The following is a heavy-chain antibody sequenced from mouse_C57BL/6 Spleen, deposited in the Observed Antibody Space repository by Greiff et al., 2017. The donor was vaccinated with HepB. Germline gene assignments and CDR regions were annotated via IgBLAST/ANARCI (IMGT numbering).Heavy chain of an antibody. D-gene: IGHD2-13*01. CDR2: IYPGSGST. CDR1: GYTFTSYW. J-gene: IGHJ4*01. V-gene: IGHV1-55*01. Sequence: QVQLQQSGAELVKPGASVKMSCKASGYTFTSYWITWVKQRPGHGLEWIGDIYPGSGSTNYNEKFKSKATLTVDTSSSTAYMQLRSLTSENSAVYDCARRGSDYEGDYAMDYWGQGTTVTVSS. CDR3: ARRGSDYEGDYAMDY.